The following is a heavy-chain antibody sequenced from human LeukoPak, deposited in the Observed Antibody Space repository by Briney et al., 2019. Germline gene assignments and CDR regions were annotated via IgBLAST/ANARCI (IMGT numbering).Heavy chain of an antibody. CDR2: INPNSGGT. CDR1: GYTFTGYY. CDR3: ARDQGYSSGSPQNYFDY. D-gene: IGHD6-19*01. Sequence: ASVKVSCKASGYTFTGYYMHWVRQAPGQGLEWMGWINPNSGGTNYAQKFQGRVTMTRDTSTSTVYMELSSLRSEDTAVYYCARDQGYSSGSPQNYFDYWGQGTLVTVSS. V-gene: IGHV1-2*02. J-gene: IGHJ4*02.